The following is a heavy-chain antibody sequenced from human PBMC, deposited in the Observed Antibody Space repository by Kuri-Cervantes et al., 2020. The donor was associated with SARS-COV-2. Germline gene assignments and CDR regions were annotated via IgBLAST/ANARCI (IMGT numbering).Heavy chain of an antibody. CDR3: AKDRGYCSSTSCYNGYFQH. J-gene: IGHJ1*01. D-gene: IGHD2-2*02. Sequence: GESLKISCAASGFTFSSYGMHWVRQAPGKGLEWVAFIRYDGSNKYYADSVKGRFTISRDNSKNTLYLQMNSLRAEDTAVHYCAKDRGYCSSTSCYNGYFQHWGQGTLVTVSS. CDR1: GFTFSSYG. V-gene: IGHV3-30*02. CDR2: IRYDGSNK.